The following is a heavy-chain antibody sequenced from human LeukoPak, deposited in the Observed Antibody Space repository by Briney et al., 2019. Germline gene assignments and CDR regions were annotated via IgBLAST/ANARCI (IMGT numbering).Heavy chain of an antibody. J-gene: IGHJ4*02. V-gene: IGHV1-18*01. Sequence: GASVKASCKASGYTFTSYGISWVRQAPGQGLEWMGWISAYNGNTNYAQKLQGRVTMTTDTSTSTAYMELRSLRSDDTAVYYCARDRGFLEWLFLDYWGQGTLVTVSS. CDR1: GYTFTSYG. CDR3: ARDRGFLEWLFLDY. CDR2: ISAYNGNT. D-gene: IGHD3-3*01.